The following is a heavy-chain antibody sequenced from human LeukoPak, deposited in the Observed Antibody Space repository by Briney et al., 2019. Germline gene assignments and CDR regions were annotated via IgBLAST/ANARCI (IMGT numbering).Heavy chain of an antibody. CDR1: GGTFSSYA. D-gene: IGHD3-10*01. CDR2: IIPIFGTA. CDR3: ARDRGYYYGSGSYTN. Sequence: SVKVSCKASGGTFSSYAISWVRQAPGQGLEWMGGIIPIFGTANYAQKFQGRVTITTDGSTSTAYMELSSLRPEDTAVYYCARDRGYYYGSGSYTNWGQGTLVTVSS. J-gene: IGHJ4*02. V-gene: IGHV1-69*05.